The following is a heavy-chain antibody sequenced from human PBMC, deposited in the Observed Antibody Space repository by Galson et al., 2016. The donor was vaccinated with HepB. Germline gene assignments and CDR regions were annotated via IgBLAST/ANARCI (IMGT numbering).Heavy chain of an antibody. D-gene: IGHD1-26*01. CDR1: GFTFNNYG. CDR2: ISRSGDST. V-gene: IGHV3-23*01. Sequence: SLRLSCAASGFTFNNYGMTWVRQAPGKGLEVVSSISRSGDSTDYADSVKGRFTISRDNSKNTLSLQVNSLRVEDTAVYYCVQGSTAPAVWGKGTTVIVSS. J-gene: IGHJ6*04. CDR3: VQGSTAPAV.